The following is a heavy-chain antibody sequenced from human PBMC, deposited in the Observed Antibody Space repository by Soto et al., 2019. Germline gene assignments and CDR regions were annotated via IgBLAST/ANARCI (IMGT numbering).Heavy chain of an antibody. CDR3: ARIWVVTTVYYGMDV. J-gene: IGHJ6*02. CDR2: IWYDGSNH. D-gene: IGHD4-17*01. Sequence: QVQLVESGGGVVQPGRSLRLSCAASGFTFSSYGMHWVRQAPGKGLEWVAVIWYDGSNHYYADSVQGRFHISRDNSKNTLYLQMNSLRAEDTAVYYCARIWVVTTVYYGMDVWGHGTTVTVSS. CDR1: GFTFSSYG. V-gene: IGHV3-33*01.